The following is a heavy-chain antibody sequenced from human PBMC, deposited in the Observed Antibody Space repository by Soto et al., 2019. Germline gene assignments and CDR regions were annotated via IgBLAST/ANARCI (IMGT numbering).Heavy chain of an antibody. CDR1: GYTFTGYY. D-gene: IGHD2-2*02. Sequence: ASVKVSCKASGYTFTGYYMHWVRQAPGQGLEWMGWINPNSGGTNYAQKFQGRVTMTRDTSISTAYIELSRLRSDDTAVYYCASSTETIVVVPAAIQDADFDYWGQGTLVTVSS. V-gene: IGHV1-2*02. J-gene: IGHJ4*02. CDR2: INPNSGGT. CDR3: ASSTETIVVVPAAIQDADFDY.